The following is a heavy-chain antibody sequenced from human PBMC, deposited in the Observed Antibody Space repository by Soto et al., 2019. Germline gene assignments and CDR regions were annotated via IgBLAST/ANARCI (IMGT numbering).Heavy chain of an antibody. V-gene: IGHV3-7*05. J-gene: IGHJ6*02. Sequence: PGGSLRLSCAASGFTFSSYWMSWVRQAPGKGLEWVANIKRDGSEKYYVDSVKGRFTISRDNAKNSLYLQMNSLRAEDTAVYYCARDTNSYGSGSYYLGRYYYYGMDVWGQGTTVTVSS. D-gene: IGHD3-10*01. CDR1: GFTFSSYW. CDR3: ARDTNSYGSGSYYLGRYYYYGMDV. CDR2: IKRDGSEK.